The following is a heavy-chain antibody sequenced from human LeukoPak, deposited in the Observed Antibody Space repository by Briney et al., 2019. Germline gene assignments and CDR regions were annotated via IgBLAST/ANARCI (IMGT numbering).Heavy chain of an antibody. V-gene: IGHV3-53*01. D-gene: IGHD5-24*01. Sequence: GGSLRLSCAVPGFSVTNNYMSWVRQAPGKGLEWFSVFYVGVATYYADSVKGRFTISRDNSENTLYLQMRSLRAEDTTVYYCARGDGYNFFDYWGQGTLVTVSS. CDR3: ARGDGYNFFDY. J-gene: IGHJ4*02. CDR2: FYVGVAT. CDR1: GFSVTNNY.